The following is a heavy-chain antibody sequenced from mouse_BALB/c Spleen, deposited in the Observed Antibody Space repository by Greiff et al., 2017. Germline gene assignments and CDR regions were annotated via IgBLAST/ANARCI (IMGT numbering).Heavy chain of an antibody. V-gene: IGHV1S137*01. CDR1: GYTFTDYA. J-gene: IGHJ4*01. D-gene: IGHD2-2*01. CDR2: ISTYYGDA. Sequence: QVQLQQSGAELVRPGVSVKISCKGSGYTFTDYAMHWVKQSHAKSLEWIGVISTYYGDASYNQKFKGKATMTVDKSSSTAYMELARLTSEDSAIYYCARAFYNVYDGGAMDYWGQGTSVTVSS. CDR3: ARAFYNVYDGGAMDY.